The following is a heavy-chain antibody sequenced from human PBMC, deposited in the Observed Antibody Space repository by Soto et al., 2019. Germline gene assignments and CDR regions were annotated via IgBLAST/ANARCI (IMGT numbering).Heavy chain of an antibody. Sequence: ASVKFSCKASGYTFTSYAMHWVRQAPGQRLEWMGWINAGNGNTKYSQKFQGRVTITRDTSASTAYMELSSLRSEDTAVYYCARGAYQLLTLRFDPWGQGTLVTVSS. CDR1: GYTFTSYA. D-gene: IGHD2-2*01. V-gene: IGHV1-3*01. CDR3: ARGAYQLLTLRFDP. J-gene: IGHJ5*02. CDR2: INAGNGNT.